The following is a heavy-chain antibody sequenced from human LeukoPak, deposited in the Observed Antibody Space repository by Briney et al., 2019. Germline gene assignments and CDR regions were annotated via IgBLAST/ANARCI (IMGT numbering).Heavy chain of an antibody. CDR2: ISYDGSNK. Sequence: TGGSLRLSCAASGFTFSSYGMHWVRQAPGKGLEWVAVISYDGSNKYYADSVKGRFTISRDNSKNTLYLQMNSLRAEDTAVYYCARDRLSSIAAASTYDAFDIWGQGTMVTVSS. CDR1: GFTFSSYG. V-gene: IGHV3-30*03. J-gene: IGHJ3*02. D-gene: IGHD6-13*01. CDR3: ARDRLSSIAAASTYDAFDI.